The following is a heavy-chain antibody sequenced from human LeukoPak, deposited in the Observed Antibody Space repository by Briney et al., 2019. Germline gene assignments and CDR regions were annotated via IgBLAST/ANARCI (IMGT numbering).Heavy chain of an antibody. CDR1: GYNFSKYW. V-gene: IGHV5-51*01. Sequence: GESLKISCKGSGYNFSKYWIGWVRQMPGKGLEWMGIIYPRDSDIRYNPSFQGQVTISADTSISTAYLQWTSLKPSDTAMYYCARQGTGDQEGGGFDYWGQGTLVTVSS. D-gene: IGHD7-27*01. CDR2: IYPRDSDI. J-gene: IGHJ4*02. CDR3: ARQGTGDQEGGGFDY.